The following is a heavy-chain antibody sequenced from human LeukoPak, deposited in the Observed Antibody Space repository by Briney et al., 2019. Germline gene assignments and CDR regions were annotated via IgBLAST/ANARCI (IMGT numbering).Heavy chain of an antibody. CDR2: ISAYNGNT. CDR1: GYTFTSYG. CDR3: ARAKQQLVRADY. D-gene: IGHD6-13*01. V-gene: IGHV1-18*01. J-gene: IGHJ4*02. Sequence: ALVKVSCKASGYTFTSYGISWVRQAPGQGLEWMGWISAYNGNTNYAQKLQGRVTMTTDTSTSTAYMELRSLRSDDTAVYYCARAKQQLVRADYWGQGTLVTVSS.